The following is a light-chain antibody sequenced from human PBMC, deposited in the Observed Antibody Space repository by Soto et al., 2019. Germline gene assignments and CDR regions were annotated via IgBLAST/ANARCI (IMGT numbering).Light chain of an antibody. CDR3: QQYGSSPLT. J-gene: IGKJ4*01. CDR1: LSVSRSY. Sequence: EIVLTQSPGTLSLSPGERATLSCRASLSVSRSYLAWYQQKPGQAPRLLIYVASSRATGIPDGFSGSGSGTDFTLTIRRLEPEDFAVYYCQQYGSSPLTFGGGTKVDIK. CDR2: VAS. V-gene: IGKV3-20*01.